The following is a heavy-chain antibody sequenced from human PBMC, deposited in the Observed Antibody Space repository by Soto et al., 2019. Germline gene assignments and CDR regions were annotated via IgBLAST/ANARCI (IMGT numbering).Heavy chain of an antibody. CDR2: IIPIFGTA. J-gene: IGHJ6*02. Sequence: SVKVSCKASGGTFSSYAISWVRQAPGQGLEWMGGIIPIFGTANYAQKFQGRVTITADESTSTAYMELSSLRSEDTAVYYCARGFRNRLYGFPYYYYGMDVWGQGTTVTVSS. CDR1: GGTFSSYA. V-gene: IGHV1-69*13. D-gene: IGHD3-10*01. CDR3: ARGFRNRLYGFPYYYYGMDV.